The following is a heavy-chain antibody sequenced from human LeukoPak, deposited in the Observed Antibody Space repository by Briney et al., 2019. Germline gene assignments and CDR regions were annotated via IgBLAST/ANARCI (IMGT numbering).Heavy chain of an antibody. CDR1: GGSFSGYY. Sequence: SETLSLTCAVYGGSFSGYYWSWIRQPPGKGLEWVGEINHSGSTNYNPSLKSGVTISVDTSKNQFSLKLSSVTAADTAVYYCARGRSAAGISRFAYWGQGTLVTVSS. J-gene: IGHJ4*02. V-gene: IGHV4-34*01. CDR2: INHSGST. D-gene: IGHD6-13*01. CDR3: ARGRSAAGISRFAY.